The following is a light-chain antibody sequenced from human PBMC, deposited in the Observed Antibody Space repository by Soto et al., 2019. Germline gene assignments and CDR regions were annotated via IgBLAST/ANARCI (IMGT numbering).Light chain of an antibody. V-gene: IGKV3-20*01. CDR1: QSVSSSY. Sequence: IVLKQAEGSLGVSPGEGATLYWRASQSVSSSYSAWYQQKPGQAPRLLIYGASSRATGIPDRFSGSGSGTDFTLTISRLEPEDFAVYYCQHYGSSWTFGQGTKVDI. J-gene: IGKJ1*01. CDR3: QHYGSSWT. CDR2: GAS.